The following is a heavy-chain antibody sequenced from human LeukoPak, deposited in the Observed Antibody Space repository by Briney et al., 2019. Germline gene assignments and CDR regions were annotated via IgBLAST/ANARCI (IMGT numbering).Heavy chain of an antibody. Sequence: ASVKVSCKASGYTFTGYYMHWVRQAPGQGLEWMGWINPNSGGTNYAQKFQGRVTMTRDTSISTAYMELSSLRSEDTAVYYCARATPPIGTVVVPAAMIDYYYMDVWGKGTTVTVSS. CDR3: ARATPPIGTVVVPAAMIDYYYMDV. D-gene: IGHD2-2*01. CDR2: INPNSGGT. J-gene: IGHJ6*03. CDR1: GYTFTGYY. V-gene: IGHV1-2*02.